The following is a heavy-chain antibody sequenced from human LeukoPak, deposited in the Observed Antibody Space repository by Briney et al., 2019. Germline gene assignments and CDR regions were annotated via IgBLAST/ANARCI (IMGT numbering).Heavy chain of an antibody. CDR2: IKQDGNEK. J-gene: IGHJ4*02. CDR3: ARVSQRMPARNPLDY. V-gene: IGHV3-7*01. CDR1: GFTFSSYW. Sequence: GGSLTLSCAASGFTFSSYWMSWVRQAPGKGLEWVANIKQDGNEKHYVDSVKGRFTISRDNAKNLLYLQMNSLRAEDTAVYYCARVSQRMPARNPLDYWGQGTLVTVSS. D-gene: IGHD6-6*01.